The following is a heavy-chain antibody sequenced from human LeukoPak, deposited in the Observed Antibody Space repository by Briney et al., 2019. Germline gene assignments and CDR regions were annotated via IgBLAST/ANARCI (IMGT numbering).Heavy chain of an antibody. Sequence: PGGSLRHSCAASGFTFSSKWMSWVRQAPGKGLEWVANIEQQDGSEKYYVDSVKGRFTISRDNAKNSLYLQMNSLRAEDTAVYYCAKYDFWSGYSFDFWGKGTLVTVSS. CDR2: IEQQDGSEK. V-gene: IGHV3-7*01. CDR1: GFTFSSKW. CDR3: AKYDFWSGYSFDF. D-gene: IGHD3-3*01. J-gene: IGHJ4*02.